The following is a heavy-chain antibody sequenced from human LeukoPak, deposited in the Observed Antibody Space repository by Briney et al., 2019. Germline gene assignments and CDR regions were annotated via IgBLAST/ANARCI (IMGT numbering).Heavy chain of an antibody. V-gene: IGHV3-20*01. D-gene: IGHD3-10*01. Sequence: GGSLRLSCAASGFTFSSYSMNWVRQAPGKGLEWVSGINWNGGSTGYADSVKGRFTISRDNAKNSLYLQMNSLRAEDTALYHCARVTMVRGVTGAFDIWGQGTMVTVSS. CDR2: INWNGGST. CDR3: ARVTMVRGVTGAFDI. J-gene: IGHJ3*02. CDR1: GFTFSSYS.